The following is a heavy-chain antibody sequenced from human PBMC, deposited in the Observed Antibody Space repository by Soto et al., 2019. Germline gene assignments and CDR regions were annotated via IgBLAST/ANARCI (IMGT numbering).Heavy chain of an antibody. D-gene: IGHD3-16*01. J-gene: IGHJ4*02. CDR2: IRRNAYGVTT. Sequence: PGGSLRLSCTTSGFTFGDYALSWVRQSPGKGLEWVGFIRRNAYGVTTDYAASVKGRFTISRDDSKSIAYLQMNSLRTEDTALYYCTRASSLDFDFWGQGTLVTVSS. CDR3: TRASSLDFDF. CDR1: GFTFGDYA. V-gene: IGHV3-49*04.